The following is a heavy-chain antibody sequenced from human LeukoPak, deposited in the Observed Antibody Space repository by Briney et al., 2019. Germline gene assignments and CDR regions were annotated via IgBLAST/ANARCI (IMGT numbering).Heavy chain of an antibody. CDR1: GYTFTGYY. CDR2: INPNSGGT. V-gene: IGHV1-2*06. J-gene: IGHJ4*02. D-gene: IGHD2-21*02. CDR3: ARDSSACGGDCYPFDC. Sequence: ASVKVSCKASGYTFTGYYMHWVRQAPGQGLEWMGRINPNSGGTNYAQKFQGRVTMTRDTSISTAYMELSRLRSDDPAVYYCARDSSACGGDCYPFDCWREGTLVTVSS.